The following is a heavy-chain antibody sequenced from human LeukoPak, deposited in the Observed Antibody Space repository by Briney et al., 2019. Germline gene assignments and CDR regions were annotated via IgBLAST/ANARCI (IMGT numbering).Heavy chain of an antibody. CDR2: TYYRSKWYN. CDR1: VDSVSINSAA. Sequence: SQTLSLTCAISVDSVSINSAAWNWIRQSPARGLEWLGRTYYRSKWYNDYAVSVKSRITINPNTSKNQFSLQLNSVTPEDTAVYYCARGPLYCSGGSCYWDYWGQGTPVTVSS. J-gene: IGHJ4*02. V-gene: IGHV6-1*01. CDR3: ARGPLYCSGGSCYWDY. D-gene: IGHD2-15*01.